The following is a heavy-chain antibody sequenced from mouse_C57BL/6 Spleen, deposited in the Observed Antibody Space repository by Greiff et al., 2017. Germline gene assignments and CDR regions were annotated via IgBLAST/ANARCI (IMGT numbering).Heavy chain of an antibody. CDR1: GYSITSGYY. D-gene: IGHD1-1*01. CDR3: AVITTVVDWYFDV. J-gene: IGHJ1*03. V-gene: IGHV3-6*01. CDR2: ISYDGSN. Sequence: VQLKESGPGLVKPSQSLSLTCSVTGYSITSGYYWNWIRQFPGNKLEWMGYISYDGSNNYNPSLKNRISITRDTSKNQFFLKLNSVTTEDTATYYCAVITTVVDWYFDVWGTGTTVTVSS.